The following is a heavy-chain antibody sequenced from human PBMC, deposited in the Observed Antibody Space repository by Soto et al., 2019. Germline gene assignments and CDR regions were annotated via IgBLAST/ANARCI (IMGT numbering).Heavy chain of an antibody. D-gene: IGHD3-10*01. J-gene: IGHJ5*02. Sequence: GGSLRLSCAASGFTFSSYAMNWVRQAPGKGLEWVSGISDSGGTTYYADSVKGRFTITKDTSKNQVVLTMTNMDPVDTATYYCAHRLWDLRSGSGNYNWFDPWGQGTLVTVSS. CDR1: GFTFSSYA. CDR3: AHRLWDLRSGSGNYNWFDP. CDR2: ISDSGGTT. V-gene: IGHV3-23*01.